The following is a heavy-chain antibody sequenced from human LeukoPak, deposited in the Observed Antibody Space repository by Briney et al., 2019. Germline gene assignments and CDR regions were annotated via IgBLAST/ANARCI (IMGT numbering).Heavy chain of an antibody. CDR1: GFSVSSDHY. Sequence: PSETLSLTCAVSGFSVSSDHYWGWIRQPPGKGLELIGSVDHSGSTYYNPSLKGRVTMSVDTSKNQFSLKLRFVTAADTAVYFCAGSFWSAYYYFDYWGQGMLVTVS. J-gene: IGHJ4*02. D-gene: IGHD3-3*01. V-gene: IGHV4-38-2*01. CDR3: AGSFWSAYYYFDY. CDR2: VDHSGST.